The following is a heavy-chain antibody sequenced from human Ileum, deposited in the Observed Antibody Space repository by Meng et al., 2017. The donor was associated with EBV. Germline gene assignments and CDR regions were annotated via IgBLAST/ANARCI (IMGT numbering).Heavy chain of an antibody. V-gene: IGHV3-30*03. CDR1: GLTFSKQI. J-gene: IGHJ4*02. CDR2: ISSENYT. D-gene: IGHD2-15*01. Sequence: QVKGVESGGAVSQAGRSLRRSCVVSGLTFSKQIIHWIRQAPGEGLDWVAVISSENYTYYSDSVKGRFTITRDNSANTVYLQMDNLGPQDTALYFCTRQGQDLWGQGTLVTVSS. CDR3: TRQGQDL.